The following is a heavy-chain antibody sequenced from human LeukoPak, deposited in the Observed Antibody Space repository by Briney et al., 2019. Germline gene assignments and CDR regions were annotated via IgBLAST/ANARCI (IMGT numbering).Heavy chain of an antibody. J-gene: IGHJ4*02. CDR2: IHLDGTIT. Sequence: PGGSLRLSRAASGFTFSSYWMHWVRQAPGKGLVWVSRIHLDGTITNYADSVRGRSTISRDNAKNTLYLQMNSLRAEDTAVYYCARGGSPSDYWGQGTLVTVSS. V-gene: IGHV3-74*01. CDR3: ARGGSPSDY. CDR1: GFTFSSYW. D-gene: IGHD3-16*01.